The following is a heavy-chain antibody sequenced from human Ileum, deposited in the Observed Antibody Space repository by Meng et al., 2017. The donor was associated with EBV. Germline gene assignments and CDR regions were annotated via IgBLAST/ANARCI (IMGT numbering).Heavy chain of an antibody. J-gene: IGHJ4*02. CDR2: IYHSGST. V-gene: IGHV4-4*02. CDR3: ARADKVRFDY. Sequence: VPLPELGPGLVKPSGTLSLTCGVSGGSMSSTNWWSWVRQPPGKGLEWIGEIYHSGSTNYNPSLKSRVSISVDKSKNQFSLKLSSVTAADTAVYYCARADKVRFDYWGQGTLVTVFS. CDR1: GGSMSSTNW.